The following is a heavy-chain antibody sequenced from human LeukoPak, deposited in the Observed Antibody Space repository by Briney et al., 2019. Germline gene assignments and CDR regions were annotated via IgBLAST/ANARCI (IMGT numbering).Heavy chain of an antibody. CDR1: GGSISSGSYY. CDR3: ARDGAGATTGSFDY. CDR2: IYTSGST. Sequence: PSETLSLTCTVSGGSISSGSYYWSWIRQPAGKGLEWIGRIYTSGSTNYNPSLKSRVTISVDTSKNQFSLKLSSVTAADTAVYYCARDGAGATTGSFDYWGQGTLVTVSS. J-gene: IGHJ4*02. D-gene: IGHD1-26*01. V-gene: IGHV4-61*02.